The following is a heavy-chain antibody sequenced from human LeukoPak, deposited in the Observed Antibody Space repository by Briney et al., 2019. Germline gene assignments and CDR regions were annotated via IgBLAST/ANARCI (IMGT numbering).Heavy chain of an antibody. D-gene: IGHD6-19*01. Sequence: GGSLRLSCAASGFTFSDYYMSWIRQAPGKGLEWVSYISSSGSYTNYADSVKGRFTISRDNAKNSLYLQMNSLRAEDTAVYYCARVMFPSGWYSPLGEWGQGTLVTVSS. J-gene: IGHJ4*02. CDR1: GFTFSDYY. V-gene: IGHV3-11*06. CDR2: ISSSGSYT. CDR3: ARVMFPSGWYSPLGE.